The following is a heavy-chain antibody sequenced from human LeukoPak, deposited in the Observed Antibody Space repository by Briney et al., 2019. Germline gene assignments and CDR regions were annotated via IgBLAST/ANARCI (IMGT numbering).Heavy chain of an antibody. V-gene: IGHV3-30*04. CDR3: ARDFDY. J-gene: IGHJ4*02. CDR1: GFTFSSYA. CDR2: ISYDGSNK. Sequence: GGSLRLSCAASGFTFSSYAMHWVRQAPGKGLEWVAVISYDGSNKYYADSVKGRFTISRDNSKNTLYLQMNSLRAEDTAVYYCARDFDYWGQGTLVTVSS.